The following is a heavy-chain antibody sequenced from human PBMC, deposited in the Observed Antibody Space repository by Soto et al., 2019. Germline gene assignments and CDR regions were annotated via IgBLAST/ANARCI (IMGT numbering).Heavy chain of an antibody. Sequence: PGGSLRLSCAASGFTFSDYYMSWIRQAPGKGLEWVSYISSSSSYTNYADSVKGRFTISRDNAKNSLYLQMNSLRAEDTAVYYCARSYDILTGYYPIDYWGQGTLVTVSS. CDR1: GFTFSDYY. V-gene: IGHV3-11*06. CDR2: ISSSSSYT. D-gene: IGHD3-9*01. CDR3: ARSYDILTGYYPIDY. J-gene: IGHJ4*02.